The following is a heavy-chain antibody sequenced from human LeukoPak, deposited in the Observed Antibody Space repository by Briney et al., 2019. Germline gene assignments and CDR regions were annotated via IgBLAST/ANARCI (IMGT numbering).Heavy chain of an antibody. CDR1: GFTVSSNY. CDR2: IFSGGST. V-gene: IGHV3-53*01. J-gene: IGHJ4*02. CDR3: ASGAAARGDDY. Sequence: GGSLGLSCAGSGFTVSSNYMSWVRQAPGKGLEWVSVIFSGGSTYYADSVKGRFTISRDNSKNTLYLQMNSLRAEDTAVYYCASGAAARGDDYWGQGTLVTVSS. D-gene: IGHD6-13*01.